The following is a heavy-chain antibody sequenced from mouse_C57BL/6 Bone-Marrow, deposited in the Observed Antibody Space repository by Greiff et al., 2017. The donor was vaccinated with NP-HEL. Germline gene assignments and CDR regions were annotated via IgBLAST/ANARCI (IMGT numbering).Heavy chain of an antibody. CDR2: IDPENGDT. J-gene: IGHJ2*01. D-gene: IGHD2-1*01. CDR1: GFNIKDDY. Sequence: VQLQQSGAELVRPGASVKLSCTASGFNIKDDYMHWVKQRPEQGLEWIGWIDPENGDTEYASKFQGKATITADTSSNTAYLQLSSLTSEDTAVYYCTRRSAYGNYYYFDYWGQGTTLTVS. CDR3: TRRSAYGNYYYFDY. V-gene: IGHV14-4*01.